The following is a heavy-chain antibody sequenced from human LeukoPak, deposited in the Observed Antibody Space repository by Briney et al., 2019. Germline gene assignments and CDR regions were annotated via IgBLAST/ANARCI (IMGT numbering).Heavy chain of an antibody. Sequence: PGGSLRLSCPASGFTFSSYGMHWVRQAPGKGLEGVAVRSYDGSNKYYADSVKGRFTISRDNSKNTLYPQMNSLRAEDTAVYYCAKDRDGDFDYWGQETLVTVSS. CDR2: RSYDGSNK. J-gene: IGHJ4*02. CDR3: AKDRDGDFDY. V-gene: IGHV3-30*18. D-gene: IGHD4-17*01. CDR1: GFTFSSYG.